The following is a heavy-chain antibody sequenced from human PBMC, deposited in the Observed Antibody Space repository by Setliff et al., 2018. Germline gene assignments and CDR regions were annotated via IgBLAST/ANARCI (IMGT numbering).Heavy chain of an antibody. D-gene: IGHD4-17*01. CDR2: MSGSGRYT. J-gene: IGHJ4*02. CDR3: SKHPTALTTAGGDY. CDR1: GFTVSTSY. V-gene: IGHV3-23*01. Sequence: PGESLRLSCAAPGFTVSTSYMSWVRQAPGKGLEWVCGMSGSGRYTHHADSVKGRFTISRDNSKNTLFLQMNSLIFDDTAVYYCSKHPTALTTAGGDYWARERWSPSPQ.